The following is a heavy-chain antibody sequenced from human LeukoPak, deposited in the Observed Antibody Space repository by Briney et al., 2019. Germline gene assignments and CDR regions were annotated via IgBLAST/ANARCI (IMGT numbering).Heavy chain of an antibody. Sequence: GGSLRLSCAASGFTFSSYAMSWVRQAPGKGLEWVSAISGSGGSTYYADSVKGRFTISRDNSKNTLYLQMNSLRAEDTAVYYCAKRGMVTSYLGDYYYYYMDVWGKGTTVTVSS. V-gene: IGHV3-23*01. CDR1: GFTFSSYA. CDR3: AKRGMVTSYLGDYYYYYMDV. J-gene: IGHJ6*03. D-gene: IGHD2-21*02. CDR2: ISGSGGST.